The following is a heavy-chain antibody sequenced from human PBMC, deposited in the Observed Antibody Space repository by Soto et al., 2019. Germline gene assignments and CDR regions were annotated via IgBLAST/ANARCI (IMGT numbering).Heavy chain of an antibody. D-gene: IGHD6-6*01. CDR2: INPSGGST. CDR3: ACRIAALTAKIYYYYGRDV. V-gene: IGHV1-46*01. CDR1: GYTFTSYY. J-gene: IGHJ6*04. Sequence: ASVKVSCKASGYTFTSYYMHWVRQAPGQGLEWMGIINPSGGSTSYAQKFQGRVTMTRDTSTSTVYMELSSLRSEDTAVYYCACRIAALTAKIYYYYGRDVWGKGTKVTVS.